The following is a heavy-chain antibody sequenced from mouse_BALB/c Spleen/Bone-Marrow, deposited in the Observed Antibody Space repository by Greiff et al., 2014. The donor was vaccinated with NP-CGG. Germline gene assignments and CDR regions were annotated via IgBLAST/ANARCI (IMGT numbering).Heavy chain of an antibody. J-gene: IGHJ1*01. Sequence: EVQLVESGPELVKPGASVKISCKASGYTFTDYNMHWVKQSHGKSLEWIGYIYPYNGGTGYNQKFKSKATLTVDNSSSTAYMELRSLISEDSAVYYCARGYSWYFDVWGAGTTVTVSS. CDR1: GYTFTDYN. CDR2: IYPYNGGT. D-gene: IGHD2-3*01. V-gene: IGHV1S29*02. CDR3: ARGYSWYFDV.